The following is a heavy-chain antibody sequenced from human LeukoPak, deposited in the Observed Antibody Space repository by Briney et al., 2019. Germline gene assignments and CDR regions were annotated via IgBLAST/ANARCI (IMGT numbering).Heavy chain of an antibody. CDR2: IYSGGST. D-gene: IGHD4-17*01. J-gene: IGHJ3*02. V-gene: IGHV3-66*01. Sequence: GGSLRLSCAASGFTFSNAWMSWVRQAPGKGLEWVSVIYSGGSTYYADSVKGRFTISRDNSKNTLYLQMNSLRAEDTAVYYCARDRYGDCDAFDIWGQGTMVTVSS. CDR3: ARDRYGDCDAFDI. CDR1: GFTFSNAW.